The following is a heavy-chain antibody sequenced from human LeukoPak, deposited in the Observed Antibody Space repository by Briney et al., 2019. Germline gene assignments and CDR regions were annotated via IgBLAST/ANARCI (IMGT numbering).Heavy chain of an antibody. CDR1: GGSMNTYF. V-gene: IGHV4-59*08. CDR3: ARHKSGGTYPPDY. CDR2: IHYSGST. J-gene: IGHJ4*02. Sequence: SETLSLTCTVSGGSMNTYFWSWIPQPPGKGLEWIGHIHYSGSTTHNPSLKSRVTISVDVSKNQFSMKLSSVTAADPAVYYRARHKSGGTYPPDYSGQGTLVTVSS. D-gene: IGHD1-26*01.